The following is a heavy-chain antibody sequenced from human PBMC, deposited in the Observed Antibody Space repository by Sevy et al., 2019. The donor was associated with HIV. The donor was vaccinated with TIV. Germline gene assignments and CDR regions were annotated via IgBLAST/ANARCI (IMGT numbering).Heavy chain of an antibody. J-gene: IGHJ4*01. CDR1: GFTFEDYG. V-gene: IGHV3-20*04. CDR2: INWKGGST. Sequence: GGSLRLPCAASGFTFEDYGMSWVRQVPGKGPEWVSGINWKGGSTSYADSVKGRFTISRDNAKKSLYLQMKGLRAEDTALYSCASDHPSYYDYRTGYHDFWGQGTRVTVSS. CDR3: ASDHPSYYDYRTGYHDF. D-gene: IGHD3-3*01.